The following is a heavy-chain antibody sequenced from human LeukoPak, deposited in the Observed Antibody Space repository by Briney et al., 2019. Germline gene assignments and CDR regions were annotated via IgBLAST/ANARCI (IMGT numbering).Heavy chain of an antibody. D-gene: IGHD2-15*01. Sequence: SETLSLTCAVSGYSLSSGYYWGWIRQPPGTGLEWIGSIYYSGSTYYNPSLKSRVTISVDTSKNQFSLKLSSVTAADTAVYYCARLRIGGSGRIDYWGQGTLVTVSS. CDR3: ARLRIGGSGRIDY. J-gene: IGHJ4*02. CDR2: IYYSGST. CDR1: GYSLSSGYY. V-gene: IGHV4-38-2*01.